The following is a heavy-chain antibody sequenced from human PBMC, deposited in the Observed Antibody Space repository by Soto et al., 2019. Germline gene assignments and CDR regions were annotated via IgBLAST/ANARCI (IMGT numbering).Heavy chain of an antibody. J-gene: IGHJ5*02. CDR2: IYYSGST. Sequence: PSETLSLTCTVSGGSISSYYWSWIRQPPGKGLEWIGYIYYSGSTNYNPSLKSRVTISVDTSKNQFSLKLSSVTAADTAVYYCARGLKFDPWGQGTLVTVSS. CDR3: ARGLKFDP. V-gene: IGHV4-59*08. CDR1: GGSISSYY.